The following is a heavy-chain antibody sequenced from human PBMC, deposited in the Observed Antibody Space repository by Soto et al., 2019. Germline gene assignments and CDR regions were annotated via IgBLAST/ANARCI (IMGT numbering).Heavy chain of an antibody. Sequence: SETLSLTCAVYGGSFSGYYWTWIRQAPGKGLEWIGEINHSGGTNYNSSLKSRVTISVDTSKNQFSLILYSVTAADTAVYYCASRDPGTSVDYWGQGTLVTVSS. CDR2: INHSGGT. CDR3: ASRDPGTSVDY. CDR1: GGSFSGYY. D-gene: IGHD1-7*01. J-gene: IGHJ4*02. V-gene: IGHV4-34*01.